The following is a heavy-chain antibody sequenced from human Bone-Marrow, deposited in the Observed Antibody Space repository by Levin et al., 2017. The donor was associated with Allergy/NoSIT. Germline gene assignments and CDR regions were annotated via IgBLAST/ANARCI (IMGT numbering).Heavy chain of an antibody. Sequence: GESLKISCAASGFTFSSYAMSWVRQAPGKGLEWVSAISGSGGSTYYADSVKGRFTISRDNSKNTLYLQMNSLRAEDTAVYYCAKGKHYDFWSWVDPWGQGTLVTVSS. CDR3: AKGKHYDFWSWVDP. V-gene: IGHV3-23*01. CDR2: ISGSGGST. D-gene: IGHD3-3*01. J-gene: IGHJ5*02. CDR1: GFTFSSYA.